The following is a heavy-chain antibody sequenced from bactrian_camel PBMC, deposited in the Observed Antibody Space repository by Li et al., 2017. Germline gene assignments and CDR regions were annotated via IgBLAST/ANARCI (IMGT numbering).Heavy chain of an antibody. Sequence: VQLVESGGGSVPPGGSVRLSCAASGNTYNLNCLGWFRQAPGMEREQVAVFIYTFGRTTRYADSVKGRFTISQDDAKNTVYLQMNNLKPEDTAMYYCAADVGSMSGNCQHNYWGQGTQVTVS. CDR2: FIYTFGRTT. D-gene: IGHD6*01. J-gene: IGHJ4*01. CDR3: AADVGSMSGNCQHNY. CDR1: GNTYNLNC. V-gene: IGHV3S53*01.